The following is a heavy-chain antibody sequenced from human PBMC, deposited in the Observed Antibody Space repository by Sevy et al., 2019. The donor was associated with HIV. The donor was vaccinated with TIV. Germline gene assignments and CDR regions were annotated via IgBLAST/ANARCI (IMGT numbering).Heavy chain of an antibody. CDR1: ECTFSSYA. CDR2: ISGSGGST. J-gene: IGHJ3*02. Sequence: GGSLRISCAASECTFSSYAMSWVRQAPGKGLEWVSAISGSGGSTYYADSVKGRFTISRDNSKNTLYLQMNSLRAEDTAVYYCAKVLPKGGAFDIWGQGTMVTVSS. V-gene: IGHV3-23*01. D-gene: IGHD3-16*01. CDR3: AKVLPKGGAFDI.